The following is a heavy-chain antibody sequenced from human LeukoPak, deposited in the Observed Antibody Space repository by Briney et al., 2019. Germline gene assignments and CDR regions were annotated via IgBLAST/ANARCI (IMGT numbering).Heavy chain of an antibody. CDR1: GFTFSSAW. CDR3: ADLGSRD. Sequence: PGGSLRLSCAASGFTFSSAWMTWVRQAPGKGLEWVATIKDDGSDKYYVDSVKRRFTISRDNAKKSLWLQMNSLRVEDTAMYYCADLGSRDWGQGTLVTVSS. V-gene: IGHV3-7*01. D-gene: IGHD3-16*01. J-gene: IGHJ4*02. CDR2: IKDDGSDK.